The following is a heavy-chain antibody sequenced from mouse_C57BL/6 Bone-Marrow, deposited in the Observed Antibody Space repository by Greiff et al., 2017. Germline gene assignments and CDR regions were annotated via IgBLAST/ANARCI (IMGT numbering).Heavy chain of an antibody. D-gene: IGHD2-1*01. V-gene: IGHV1-7*01. CDR2: INPSSGST. CDR3: AREGIYYGNAGLAY. CDR1: GYSFTSYW. Sequence: VQRVESGPELAKPGASVKLSCKASGYSFTSYWMHWVKQRPGQGLEWIGYINPSSGSTKYNQKFKDKATLTADKSSSTAYMQLSSLTYEDSAVYYCAREGIYYGNAGLAYWGQGTLVTVSA. J-gene: IGHJ3*01.